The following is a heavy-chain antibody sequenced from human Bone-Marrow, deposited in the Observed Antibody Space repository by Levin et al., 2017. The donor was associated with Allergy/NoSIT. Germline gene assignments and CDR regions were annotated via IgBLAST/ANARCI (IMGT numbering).Heavy chain of an antibody. Sequence: PSETLSLTCTVSGGSVSPYYWSWIRQPPGKGLEWIGYIYYNGSTNANPSLKSRVTISVDTSNDHLSLRLASVTAADTAVYYCARHAVRRGYDNYYFDYWGQGTLVTVST. CDR1: GGSVSPYY. V-gene: IGHV4-59*08. J-gene: IGHJ4*02. D-gene: IGHD5-12*01. CDR2: IYYNGST. CDR3: ARHAVRRGYDNYYFDY.